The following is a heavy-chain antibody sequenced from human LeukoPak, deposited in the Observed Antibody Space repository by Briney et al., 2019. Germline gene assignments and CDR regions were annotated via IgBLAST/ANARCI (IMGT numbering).Heavy chain of an antibody. V-gene: IGHV4-4*07. J-gene: IGHJ4*02. D-gene: IGHD5/OR15-5a*01. CDR1: GGSISSYY. CDR3: ARESSLLRQLDY. Sequence: PSETLSLTCTVSGGSISSYYWSWIRQPAGKGLEWIGRIYTSGSTSYNPSLKSRVTMSVGTSKNQFSLKLSSVTAADTAVYYCARESSLLRQLDYWGQGTLVTVSS. CDR2: IYTSGST.